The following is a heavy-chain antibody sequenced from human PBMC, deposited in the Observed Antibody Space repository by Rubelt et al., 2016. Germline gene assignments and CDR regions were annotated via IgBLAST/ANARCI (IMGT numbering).Heavy chain of an antibody. D-gene: IGHD2/OR15-2a*01. CDR3: ARGITVKTRNIGMLGPGMDV. CDR2: INYSGSS. Sequence: QVQLQQWGAGLLKSSETLSLTCAVHGGSFSGYYWSWIRQSPGKGLGWIGEINYSGSSNYNPSLQSRVTISVDTSRSQFSLKLSCVNAAETAVYYCARGITVKTRNIGMLGPGMDVWGQGTTVTVSS. V-gene: IGHV4-34*01. CDR1: GGSFSGYY. J-gene: IGHJ6*02.